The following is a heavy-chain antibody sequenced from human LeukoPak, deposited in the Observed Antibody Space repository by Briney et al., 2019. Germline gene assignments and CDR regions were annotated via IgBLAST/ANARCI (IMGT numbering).Heavy chain of an antibody. V-gene: IGHV3-7*01. CDR2: IKSDGSER. J-gene: IGHJ4*02. D-gene: IGHD3-10*01. Sequence: AGSLRLSCAASGFTFSSHWLSWVRQAPGKGLEWVANIKSDGSERYYVDSVKGRFTISRDSAKNSLSLQMNSLRVEDTALYYCAREEWFGELSKFDYWGQGTLVTVSS. CDR3: AREEWFGELSKFDY. CDR1: GFTFSSHW.